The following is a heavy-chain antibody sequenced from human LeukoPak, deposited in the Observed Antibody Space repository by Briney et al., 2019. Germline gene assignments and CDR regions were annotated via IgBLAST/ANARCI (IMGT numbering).Heavy chain of an antibody. CDR1: GYSISGDSY. V-gene: IGHV4-38-2*01. J-gene: IGHJ4*02. CDR3: ARAHFGRGGTCHSVSDY. Sequence: PSETLSLTCAVSGYSISGDSYWGWIRQPPGKGLEWIGGINHSGTTYYNPTLKSRVTISVDTSKNKFSLKLTSVTAAATAVYNCARAHFGRGGTCHSVSDYWGQGTLVTVSS. CDR2: INHSGTT. D-gene: IGHD2-15*01.